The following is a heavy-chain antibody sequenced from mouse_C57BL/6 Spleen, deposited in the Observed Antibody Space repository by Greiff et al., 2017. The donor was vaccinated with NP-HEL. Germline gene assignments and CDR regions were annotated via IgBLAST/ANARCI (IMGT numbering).Heavy chain of an antibody. D-gene: IGHD2-3*01. CDR2: IWGVGST. CDR3: ARRWLLPYYAMDY. V-gene: IGHV2-6*01. Sequence: QVQLKESGPGLVAPSQSLSITCTVSGFSLTSYGVDWVRQSPGKGLEWLGVIWGVGSTNYNSALKSRLSISKDNSKSQVCLKMNSLQTDDTAMYYCARRWLLPYYAMDYWGQGTSVTVSS. J-gene: IGHJ4*01. CDR1: GFSLTSYG.